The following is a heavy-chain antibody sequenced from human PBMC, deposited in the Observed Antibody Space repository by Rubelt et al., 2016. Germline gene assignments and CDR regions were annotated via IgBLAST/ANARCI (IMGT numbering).Heavy chain of an antibody. CDR1: GGSISSYY. CDR3: ARKTNRVRFGETNNWFDP. J-gene: IGHJ5*02. Sequence: VQLQESGPGLVKPSETLSLTCTVSGGSISSYYWTWIRQPPGKGLEWIGYIHYSGSTNSNPSLKSRVTISVDTSKNQFSLKLICVTAAVTAVYYRARKTNRVRFGETNNWFDPWGQGALVTVSS. V-gene: IGHV4-59*08. D-gene: IGHD3-10*01. CDR2: IHYSGST.